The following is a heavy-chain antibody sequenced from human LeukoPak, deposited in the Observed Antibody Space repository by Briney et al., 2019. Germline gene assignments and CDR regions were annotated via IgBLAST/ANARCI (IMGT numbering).Heavy chain of an antibody. CDR2: IYNSGST. CDR3: ARGQVGAIQRFDY. Sequence: SETLSLTCTVSGCSVSSSTYYWNWIRQPPGKGLEWIGYIYNSGSTNYNASLKSRVTISVDTPKNQFSLKLSSVTAADTAVYYCARGQVGAIQRFDYWSQGALVTVSS. J-gene: IGHJ4*02. CDR1: GCSVSSSTYY. D-gene: IGHD1-26*01. V-gene: IGHV4-61*01.